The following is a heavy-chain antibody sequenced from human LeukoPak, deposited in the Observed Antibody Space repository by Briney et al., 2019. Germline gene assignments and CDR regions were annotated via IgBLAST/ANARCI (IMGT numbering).Heavy chain of an antibody. CDR2: ISYDGSNK. Sequence: GGSLRLPCAASGSTFSSFVMNWVRQAPGKGLEWVAVISYDGSNKYYADSVKGRFTISRDNSKNTLYLQMNSLRAEDTAVYYCARDPGGYLDYWGQGTLVTVSS. CDR1: GSTFSSFV. J-gene: IGHJ4*02. CDR3: ARDPGGYLDY. V-gene: IGHV3-30-3*01. D-gene: IGHD1-14*01.